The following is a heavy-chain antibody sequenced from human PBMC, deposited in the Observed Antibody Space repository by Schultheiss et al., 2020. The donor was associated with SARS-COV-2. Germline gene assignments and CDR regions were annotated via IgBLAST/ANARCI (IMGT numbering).Heavy chain of an antibody. CDR1: GFTFSSYA. CDR3: AKEWDGSGSYHFDY. D-gene: IGHD3-10*01. CDR2: ISGSGGST. V-gene: IGHV3-23*01. Sequence: GESLKISCAASGFTFSSYAMSWVRQAPGKGLEWVSAISGSGGSTYYADSVKGRFTISRDNSKNTLYLQMNSLRAEDTAVYYCAKEWDGSGSYHFDYWGQGTLVTVSS. J-gene: IGHJ4*02.